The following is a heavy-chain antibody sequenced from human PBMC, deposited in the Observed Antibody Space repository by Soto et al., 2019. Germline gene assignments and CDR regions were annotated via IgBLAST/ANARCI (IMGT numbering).Heavy chain of an antibody. CDR3: AKGVVGGRFFDY. D-gene: IGHD3-3*01. Sequence: EVQLLESGGGLVQPGGSLRLSCAASGFTFSSYAMSWVRQAPGKGLEWVSAISGSGGSTYYADSVKGRFTISRDNSKNTLYLQMNSLRAEDTAVYYWAKGVVGGRFFDYWGQGTLVTVSS. CDR2: ISGSGGST. CDR1: GFTFSSYA. J-gene: IGHJ4*02. V-gene: IGHV3-23*01.